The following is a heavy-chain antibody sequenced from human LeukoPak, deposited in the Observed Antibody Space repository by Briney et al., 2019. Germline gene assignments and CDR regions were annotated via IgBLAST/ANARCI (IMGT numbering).Heavy chain of an antibody. V-gene: IGHV3-15*01. Sequence: PGGSLRLACAASGFTFSNAWMSWVRQAPGKGLEWVGRIKSKTDGGTTDYAAPVKGRLTISRDDSKNTLYLQMNSLKTEDTAVYYCTTTNVVATISPDYWGQGTLVTVSS. CDR3: TTTNVVATISPDY. J-gene: IGHJ4*02. D-gene: IGHD5-12*01. CDR1: GFTFSNAW. CDR2: IKSKTDGGTT.